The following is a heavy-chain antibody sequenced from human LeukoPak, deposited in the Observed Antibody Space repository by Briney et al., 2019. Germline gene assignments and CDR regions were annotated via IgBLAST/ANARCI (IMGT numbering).Heavy chain of an antibody. V-gene: IGHV4-4*02. CDR3: AGQGGFYLDH. Sequence: SETLSLTCAVPGGSISGSVWWSWVRQPPGKGLGWIGEIYHRGNINYDPSLKSRVTISLDKSQNHFSLNLNSVTAADTAVYYCAGQGGFYLDHWGQGILVTVSS. J-gene: IGHJ5*02. D-gene: IGHD3-16*01. CDR1: GGSISGSVW. CDR2: IYHRGNI.